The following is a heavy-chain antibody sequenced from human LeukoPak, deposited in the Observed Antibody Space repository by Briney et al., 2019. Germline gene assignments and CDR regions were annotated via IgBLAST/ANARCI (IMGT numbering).Heavy chain of an antibody. V-gene: IGHV4-34*01. J-gene: IGHJ4*02. CDR1: GASIRSSF. CDR3: ARGIWNRLDY. D-gene: IGHD1-1*01. CDR2: INHSGST. Sequence: SETLSLTCTVSGASIRSSFWNWIRQPPGKGLEWIGEINHSGSTNYNPSLKSRVTISVDTSKNQFSLKLSSVAAADTAVYYCARGIWNRLDYWGQGTLVTVSS.